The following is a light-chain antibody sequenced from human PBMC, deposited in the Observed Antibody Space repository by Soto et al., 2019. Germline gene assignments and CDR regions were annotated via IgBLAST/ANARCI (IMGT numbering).Light chain of an antibody. CDR3: QHYGSSPGIT. CDR1: QSVSSSY. J-gene: IGKJ5*01. V-gene: IGKV3-20*01. Sequence: EIVLTQSPGTLSLSPGERATLSCRASQSVSSSYLAWYQQKPGQAPRLLLYGASSRATGIPDRFSGSGSGTDCTLTLSRLEPEDFAVYYCQHYGSSPGITFGQGTRLEI. CDR2: GAS.